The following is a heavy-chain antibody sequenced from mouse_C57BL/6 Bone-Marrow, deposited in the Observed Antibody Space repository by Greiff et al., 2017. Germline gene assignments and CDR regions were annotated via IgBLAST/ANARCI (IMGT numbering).Heavy chain of an antibody. CDR3: ARETAQATNFDV. CDR2: IYPGSGST. Sequence: QVQLKQPGAELVKPGASVKMSCKASGYTFTSYWITWVKQRPGQGLEWIGDIYPGSGSTNYNEKFKSKATLTVDTSSSTAYMQLSSLTSDDSAVYYCARETAQATNFDVWGTGTTVTVSS. D-gene: IGHD3-2*02. J-gene: IGHJ1*03. V-gene: IGHV1-55*01. CDR1: GYTFTSYW.